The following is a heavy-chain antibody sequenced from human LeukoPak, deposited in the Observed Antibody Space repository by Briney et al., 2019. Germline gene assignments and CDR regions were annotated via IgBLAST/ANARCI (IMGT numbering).Heavy chain of an antibody. V-gene: IGHV4-59*01. CDR3: ARADSSGYYYVRRVGAFDI. J-gene: IGHJ3*02. CDR1: GGSISSCC. CDR2: IYYSGST. Sequence: SETLSLTCTVSGGSISSCCWSWIRQPPGKGLEWIGYIYYSGSTNYNPSLKSRVTISVDTSKNQFSLKLSSVTAADTAVYYCARADSSGYYYVRRVGAFDIWGQGTMVTVSS. D-gene: IGHD3-22*01.